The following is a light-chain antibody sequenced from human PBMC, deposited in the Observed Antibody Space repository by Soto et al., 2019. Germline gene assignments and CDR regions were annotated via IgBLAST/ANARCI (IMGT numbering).Light chain of an antibody. CDR1: QSVSSN. V-gene: IGKV3-15*01. CDR2: GAS. J-gene: IGKJ4*02. Sequence: EIVMTQSPATLSVSPGERATLSCRASQSVSSNLAWYQQKPGQAPRLLIYGASTRATGIPARFSGSGSGTEFTITISILQSEDVAVYYCQQYNNWPPLTFGGGTKVEIK. CDR3: QQYNNWPPLT.